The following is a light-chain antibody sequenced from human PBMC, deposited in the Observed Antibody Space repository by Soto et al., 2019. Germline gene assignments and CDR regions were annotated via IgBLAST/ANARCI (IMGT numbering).Light chain of an antibody. Sequence: DIQMTQSPSSLSASVGDRVTITCQASQVIRKILNWYQLKPGKAPKLLIFDASELATGVTARFSGRRSGTDFSFTISSLEPEDIATYYCQQYDHSPLTFGGGTKVEIK. CDR2: DAS. V-gene: IGKV1-33*01. J-gene: IGKJ4*01. CDR3: QQYDHSPLT. CDR1: QVIRKI.